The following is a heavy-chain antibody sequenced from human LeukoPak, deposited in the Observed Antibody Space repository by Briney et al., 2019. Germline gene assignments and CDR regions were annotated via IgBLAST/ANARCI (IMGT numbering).Heavy chain of an antibody. V-gene: IGHV3-33*01. CDR2: IWYDGSNK. CDR1: GFTFSTYG. D-gene: IGHD4-17*01. CDR3: ARAVGYGDYRCFDY. Sequence: PGRSLRLSCAASGFTFSTYGMHWVRQAPGKGLEWVAVIWYDGSNKYYADSVKGRFTISRDNAKNSLSLQMNSLRAEDTAVYYCARAVGYGDYRCFDYWGQGTLVTVSS. J-gene: IGHJ4*02.